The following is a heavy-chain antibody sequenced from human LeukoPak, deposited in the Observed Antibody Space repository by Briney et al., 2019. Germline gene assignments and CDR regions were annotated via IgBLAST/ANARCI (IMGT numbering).Heavy chain of an antibody. D-gene: IGHD3-10*01. CDR3: ARGYYYGSGSNYNLGWFDP. V-gene: IGHV4-38-2*02. J-gene: IGHJ5*02. CDR1: GYSISSGYH. CDR2: VYYIGST. Sequence: PSETLSLTCSVSGYSISSGYHGGWIRQPPGKGLEGIGIVYYIGSTYYKPPLENRVTISRAPSTNQFSLRLSSVRAADTAVYYCARGYYYGSGSNYNLGWFDPWGQGTLVTVSS.